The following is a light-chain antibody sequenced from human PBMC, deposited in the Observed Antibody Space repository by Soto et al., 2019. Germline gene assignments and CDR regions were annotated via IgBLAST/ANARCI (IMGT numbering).Light chain of an antibody. CDR3: QQSYRSPLN. Sequence: DIQMTQSPLSLSASVGESVTITCRASQNITNFLNWYQRKPGKPPRLLIFRTSSLQSGVPSRFRGSRSETDFSLTISGLQPDDFATYFCQQSYRSPLNFGPGT. J-gene: IGKJ3*01. V-gene: IGKV1-39*01. CDR2: RTS. CDR1: QNITNF.